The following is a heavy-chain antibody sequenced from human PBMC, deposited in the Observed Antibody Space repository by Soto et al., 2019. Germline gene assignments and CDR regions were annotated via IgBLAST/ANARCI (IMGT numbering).Heavy chain of an antibody. CDR1: GGSISSGGYY. J-gene: IGHJ4*02. Sequence: PSETLSLTCTVSGGSISSGGYYWSWIRQHPGKGLEWIGYIYYSGSTYYNPSLKSRVTISVDTSKNQFSLKLSSVTAADTAVYYCAREPDCSSTSCQGGFDYWGQGTLVTVSS. D-gene: IGHD2-2*01. CDR3: AREPDCSSTSCQGGFDY. V-gene: IGHV4-31*03. CDR2: IYYSGST.